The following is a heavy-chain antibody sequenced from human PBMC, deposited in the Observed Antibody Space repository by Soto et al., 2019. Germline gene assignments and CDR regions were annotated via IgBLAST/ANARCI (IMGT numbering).Heavy chain of an antibody. CDR3: ARLGSGRDYYYYYMDV. V-gene: IGHV4-59*08. J-gene: IGHJ6*03. Sequence: PSETLSLTCTVSGGSISSYYWSWIRQPPGKGLEWIGYIYYSGSTNYNPSLKSRVTISVDTSKNQFSLKLSSVTAADTAVYYCARLGSGRDYYYYYMDVWGKGTTVTVSS. D-gene: IGHD3-10*01. CDR2: IYYSGST. CDR1: GGSISSYY.